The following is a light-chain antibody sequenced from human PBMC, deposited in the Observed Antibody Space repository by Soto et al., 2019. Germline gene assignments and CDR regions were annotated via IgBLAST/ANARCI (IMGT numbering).Light chain of an antibody. J-gene: IGKJ1*01. CDR2: LGS. Sequence: DIVMTQSPLSLPVTPGEPASISCRSSQSLLHSNGYNYLDWYLQKPGQSPQLLIHLGSNRASGVSDRFSGSGSGTDFTLTISRVEAEDVGVYYCVQALQTPRTFGQGTKVEIK. CDR1: QSLLHSNGYNY. CDR3: VQALQTPRT. V-gene: IGKV2-28*01.